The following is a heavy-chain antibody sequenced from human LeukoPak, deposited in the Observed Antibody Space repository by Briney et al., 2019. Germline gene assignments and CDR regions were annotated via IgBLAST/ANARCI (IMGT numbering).Heavy chain of an antibody. CDR1: GGSISSGDYY. J-gene: IGHJ4*02. V-gene: IGHV4-30-4*01. CDR2: IYYSGSA. D-gene: IGHD3-10*01. CDR3: ARVNYGSATKEDY. Sequence: SETLSLTCTVSGGSISSGDYYWSWIRQPPGKGLEWIGYIYYSGSAYYNPSLKSRVTISVDTSENQFSLKLSSVTAADTAVYYCARVNYGSATKEDYWGQGTLVTVSS.